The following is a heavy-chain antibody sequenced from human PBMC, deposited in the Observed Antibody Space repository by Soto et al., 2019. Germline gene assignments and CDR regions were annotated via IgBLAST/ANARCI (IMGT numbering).Heavy chain of an antibody. D-gene: IGHD2-21*02. CDR2: VNPSGGHT. J-gene: IGHJ4*02. CDR1: GDTFTDYY. CDR3: ARGGHVVVVTAALDY. Sequence: QVQLMQSGAEVKKPGASVKVSCKASGDTFTDYYIHWVRQAPGQGLEWMGTVNPSGGHTTYAQHFLGSVTMTRDTAPSTLYMELTSLTSDDTAIYYCARGGHVVVVTAALDYWGQGTLVTVSS. V-gene: IGHV1-46*01.